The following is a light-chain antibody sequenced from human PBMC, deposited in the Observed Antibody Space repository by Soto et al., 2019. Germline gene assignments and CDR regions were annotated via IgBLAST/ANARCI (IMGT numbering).Light chain of an antibody. J-gene: IGKJ3*01. V-gene: IGKV1-27*01. Sequence: DIQMTQSPSSLSASVEDRVTITCRTSQGVSNYLAWYQQKPGKVPKLLIFAASTLQSGVPSRFSGSGSGTDFTLTISSLQPEDVATYYCQNYNSAPLTFGPGTKVDIK. CDR3: QNYNSAPLT. CDR1: QGVSNY. CDR2: AAS.